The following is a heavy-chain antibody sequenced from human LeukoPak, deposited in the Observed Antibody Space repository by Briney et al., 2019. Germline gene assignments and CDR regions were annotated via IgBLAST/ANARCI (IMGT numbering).Heavy chain of an antibody. Sequence: ASVKVSCTASGGTFSSYAISWVRQAPGQGLEWMGWINPNSGGTNYAQKFQGRVTMTRDTSISTAYMELSRLRSDDTAVYYCARGVSIAARRRDYWGQGTLVTVSS. V-gene: IGHV1-2*02. CDR1: GGTFSSYA. CDR3: ARGVSIAARRRDY. J-gene: IGHJ4*02. D-gene: IGHD6-6*01. CDR2: INPNSGGT.